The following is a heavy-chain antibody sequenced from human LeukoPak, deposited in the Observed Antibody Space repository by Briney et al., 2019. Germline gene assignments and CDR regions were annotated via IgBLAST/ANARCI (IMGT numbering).Heavy chain of an antibody. CDR3: AGDTHYVMDV. J-gene: IGHJ6*02. CDR1: GFTFSRYW. Sequence: PGGSLRLSCAASGFTFSRYWMHWVRQAPVKGLVWVARINSDASSTTYADSVKGRFTISRDNAKSTLYLQMNSLRAEDTAVYYCAGDTHYVMDVWGQGTTVTVSS. CDR2: INSDASST. V-gene: IGHV3-74*01.